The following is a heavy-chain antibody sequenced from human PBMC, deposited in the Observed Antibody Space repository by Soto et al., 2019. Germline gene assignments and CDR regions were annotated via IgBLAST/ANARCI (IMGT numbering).Heavy chain of an antibody. D-gene: IGHD3-3*01. CDR3: ARGLAGSGGVFDP. V-gene: IGHV4-34*01. CDR2: INHSGST. CDR1: GWSFCGYY. Sequence: SETLSLTCAVYGWSFCGYYWSWIRQPPGKGLEWIGEINHSGSTNYNPSLKSRVTISVDTSKNQFSLKLSSVTAADTAVYYCARGLAGSGGVFDPWGQGTLVTVSS. J-gene: IGHJ5*02.